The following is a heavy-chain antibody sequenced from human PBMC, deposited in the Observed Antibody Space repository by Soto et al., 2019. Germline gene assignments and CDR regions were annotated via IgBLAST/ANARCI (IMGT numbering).Heavy chain of an antibody. CDR1: GGTFSSHG. CDR3: ARPVGRGVYYNCMDV. CDR2: IIPIFGTA. J-gene: IGHJ6*01. V-gene: IGHV1-69*12. Sequence: QVQLVQSVAEVKKPGSSVKVSCKASGGTFSSHGISWVRQAPGQGLEWMGGIIPIFGTANYAQKFQGRVTIIADESTSTAYMELSSLRSEDTAVYYCARPVGRGVYYNCMDVWGQGATVTFSS. D-gene: IGHD1-26*01.